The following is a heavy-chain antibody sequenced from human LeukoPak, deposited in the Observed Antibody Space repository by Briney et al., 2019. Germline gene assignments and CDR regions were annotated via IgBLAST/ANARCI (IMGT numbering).Heavy chain of an antibody. Sequence: PGGSLRLSCAASGFTFDDYAMHWVRQAPGKGLEWVSGISWNSGSIGYADSVKGRFTISRDNAKNSLYLQMNSLRAEDTALYYCAKDIVRGYCSSTSCPRSGVAFGIWGQGTMVTVSS. J-gene: IGHJ3*02. D-gene: IGHD2-2*01. CDR2: ISWNSGSI. CDR3: AKDIVRGYCSSTSCPRSGVAFGI. V-gene: IGHV3-9*01. CDR1: GFTFDDYA.